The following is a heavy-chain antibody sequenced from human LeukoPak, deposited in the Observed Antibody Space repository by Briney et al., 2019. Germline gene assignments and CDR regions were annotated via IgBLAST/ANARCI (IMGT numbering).Heavy chain of an antibody. CDR3: ARVQIAMVLIDY. D-gene: IGHD5-18*01. V-gene: IGHV3-30*02. CDR1: GFTFSSYG. CDR2: IRYDGSNK. Sequence: GGSLRLSCAASGFTFSSYGMNWVRQAPGKGLEWVAFIRYDGSNKYYADSVKGRFTISRDNSKNTLYLQMNSLRADDTAVYYCARVQIAMVLIDYWGQGTLVTVSS. J-gene: IGHJ4*02.